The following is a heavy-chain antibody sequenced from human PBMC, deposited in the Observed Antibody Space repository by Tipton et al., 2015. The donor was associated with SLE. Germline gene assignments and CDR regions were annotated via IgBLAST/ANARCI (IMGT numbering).Heavy chain of an antibody. J-gene: IGHJ3*02. D-gene: IGHD5-18*01. CDR3: ASSDRGYTDPDAFDI. V-gene: IGHV4-30-4*01. Sequence: SLTCTVSGGSISSGDYYWSWIRQPPGKGLEWIGYIYYSGSTYYNPSLKSRVTISVDTSKNQFSLKLTSVTAADTAVYYCASSDRGYTDPDAFDIWGQGTMVTVSS. CDR1: GGSISSGDYY. CDR2: IYYSGST.